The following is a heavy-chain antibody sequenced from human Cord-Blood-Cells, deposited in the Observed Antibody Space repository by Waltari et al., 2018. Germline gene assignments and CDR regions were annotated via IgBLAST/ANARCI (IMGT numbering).Heavy chain of an antibody. CDR1: GGTFSSYA. Sequence: QVQLVQSGAEVKKPGSSVKVSCKASGGTFSSYAIRWVRQAPGQGREWMGRIIPILGIANYAQKFQGRVTITADKSTSTAYMELSSLRSEDTAVYYCARTPKLAAAGSRWYVAFDIWGQGTMVTVSS. J-gene: IGHJ3*02. V-gene: IGHV1-69*09. D-gene: IGHD6-13*01. CDR3: ARTPKLAAAGSRWYVAFDI. CDR2: IIPILGIA.